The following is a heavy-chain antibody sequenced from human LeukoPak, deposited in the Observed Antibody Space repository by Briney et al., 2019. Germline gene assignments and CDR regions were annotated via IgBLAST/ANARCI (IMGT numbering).Heavy chain of an antibody. Sequence: MSSETLSLTCTVSGGSASSGSYYWSWIRQPPGKGLEWIGYIYYSGSTNYNPSLKSRVTISVDTSKNQFSLKLSSVTAADTAVYYFAGDLGEWELWYWGQGTLVTVSS. V-gene: IGHV4-61*01. CDR1: GGSASSGSYY. CDR2: IYYSGST. D-gene: IGHD1-26*01. J-gene: IGHJ4*02. CDR3: AGDLGEWELWY.